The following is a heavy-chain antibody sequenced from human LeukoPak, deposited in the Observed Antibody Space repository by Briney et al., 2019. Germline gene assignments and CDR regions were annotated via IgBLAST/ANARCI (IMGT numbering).Heavy chain of an antibody. Sequence: ASVKISCKASGYTFTDYYMHWVQQAPGKGLQWLGHVDPADGETIFAEKIQGRVTITADTSTDTAYMELSSLRSDDTAVYYCATEKAVPGTTRYFDYWGQGTLVTVSS. D-gene: IGHD6-19*01. CDR3: ATEKAVPGTTRYFDY. V-gene: IGHV1-69-2*01. CDR1: GYTFTDYY. CDR2: VDPADGET. J-gene: IGHJ4*02.